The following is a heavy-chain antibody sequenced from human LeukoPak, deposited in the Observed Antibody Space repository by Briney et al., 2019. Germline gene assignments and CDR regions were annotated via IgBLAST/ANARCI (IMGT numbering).Heavy chain of an antibody. CDR2: IYYSGST. CDR1: GGSLSSTTYY. Sequence: PSETLSLTCTVSGGSLSSTTYYWGWIRQPPGKGLEWIGNIYYSGSTYYKPSLKSRLSISVDTSKNQFSLKLSSVTAADTAVYYCAQDTTTGDLNWWGQGTLVTVSS. D-gene: IGHD7-27*01. J-gene: IGHJ4*02. V-gene: IGHV4-39*07. CDR3: AQDTTTGDLNW.